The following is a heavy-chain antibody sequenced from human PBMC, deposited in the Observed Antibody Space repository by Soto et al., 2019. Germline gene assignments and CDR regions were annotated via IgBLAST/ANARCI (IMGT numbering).Heavy chain of an antibody. D-gene: IGHD6-19*01. CDR2: ISGSGGST. CDR1: GFTFSSYA. V-gene: IGHV3-23*01. CDR3: AKGSSGWYERFDY. Sequence: EVQLLESGGGLVQPGGSLRLSCAAYGFTFSSYAMSWVRQAPGKGLEWVSAISGSGGSTYYADSVKGRFTISRDNSKNTLYLKMNSLRAEDTAVYYCAKGSSGWYERFDYWGQGTLVTVSS. J-gene: IGHJ4*02.